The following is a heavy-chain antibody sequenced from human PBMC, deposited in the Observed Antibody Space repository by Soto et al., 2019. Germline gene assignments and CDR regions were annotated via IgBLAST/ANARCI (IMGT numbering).Heavy chain of an antibody. Sequence: GGSLRLSCAASGFTFSIYAMNWVRQAPGKGLEWVSVISGSGGSTYYADSVKGRFTISRDNSKNALYLQMNSLRAEDTAVYYCAKGIYYDSSPYDYWGQGTLVTVSS. CDR2: ISGSGGST. V-gene: IGHV3-23*01. CDR3: AKGIYYDSSPYDY. CDR1: GFTFSIYA. J-gene: IGHJ4*02. D-gene: IGHD3-22*01.